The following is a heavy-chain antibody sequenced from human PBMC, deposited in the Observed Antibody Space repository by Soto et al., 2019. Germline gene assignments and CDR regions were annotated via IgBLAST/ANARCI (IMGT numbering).Heavy chain of an antibody. CDR2: IYYRGRT. J-gene: IGHJ4*02. V-gene: IGHV4-59*08. D-gene: IGHD5-18*01. CDR3: ARRCGYSYDY. Sequence: QVQLQESGPGLVKPSETLSLTCTVSGGSISGYYWSWIRQPPGKGLEWIGYIYYRGRTNYNPCPQSRVTLSVDTSKNPFSRQLSAVTAADPAVYYCARRCGYSYDYWGQGTLVTVSS. CDR1: GGSISGYY.